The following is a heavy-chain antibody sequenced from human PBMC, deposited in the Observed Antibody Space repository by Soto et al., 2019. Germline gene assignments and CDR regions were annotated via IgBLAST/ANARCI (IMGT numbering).Heavy chain of an antibody. V-gene: IGHV3-21*01. CDR1: GFTFSSYS. J-gene: IGHJ3*02. D-gene: IGHD2-15*01. CDR2: ISSSSSYI. Sequence: GGSLRLSCAASGFTFSSYSMNWVRQAPGKGLEWVSSISSSSSYIYYADSVKGRFTISRDNSKNSLYLQMNSLRAEDTAVYYCARDLNAICSGGSCYVRGAFDIWGQGTMVTVSS. CDR3: ARDLNAICSGGSCYVRGAFDI.